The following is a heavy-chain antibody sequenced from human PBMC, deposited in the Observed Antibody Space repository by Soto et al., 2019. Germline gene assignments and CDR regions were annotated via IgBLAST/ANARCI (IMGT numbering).Heavy chain of an antibody. CDR2: IYWDDDK. D-gene: IGHD4-17*01. CDR3: AHMGDYGDYFDY. CDR1: GFSLSTSGVG. Sequence: QITLKESGPTLVKPAQTLTVTCTFSGFSLSTSGVGVGWIRQPPGKALEWLALIYWDDDKRYSPSLKSRLTITKDTSKNQVVLTMTNMDPVDTATYYCAHMGDYGDYFDYWGQGTLVTVSS. V-gene: IGHV2-5*02. J-gene: IGHJ4*02.